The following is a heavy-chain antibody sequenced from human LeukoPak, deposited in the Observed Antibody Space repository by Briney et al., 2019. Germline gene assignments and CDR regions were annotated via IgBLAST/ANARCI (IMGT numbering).Heavy chain of an antibody. CDR1: GFTFSSNE. D-gene: IGHD5-18*01. J-gene: IGHJ4*02. CDR3: ATNTPMGHYFDN. Sequence: PGGSLRLSCAASGFTFSSNEMNWVRQAPGKGLQWVSYISGSSTTIYYADSVKGRFTISRDNAKNSLYLQMNSLRAEDTAIYYSATNTPMGHYFDNWGQGTLVSVSS. V-gene: IGHV3-48*03. CDR2: ISGSSTTI.